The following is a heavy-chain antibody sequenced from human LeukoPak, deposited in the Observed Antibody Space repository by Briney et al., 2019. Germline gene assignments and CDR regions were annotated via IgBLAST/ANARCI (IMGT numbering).Heavy chain of an antibody. CDR1: GYTFTGYY. CDR3: ARAAGDSSSWYYFDY. D-gene: IGHD6-13*01. Sequence: ASVKVSCKASGYTFTGYYMHWVRQAPGQGLEWMGWINPNSGGTNYAQKFQGRVTMTRDTSISTAYMELRRLRSDDTAVYYCARAAGDSSSWYYFDYWGQGTLVTVSS. CDR2: INPNSGGT. J-gene: IGHJ4*02. V-gene: IGHV1-2*02.